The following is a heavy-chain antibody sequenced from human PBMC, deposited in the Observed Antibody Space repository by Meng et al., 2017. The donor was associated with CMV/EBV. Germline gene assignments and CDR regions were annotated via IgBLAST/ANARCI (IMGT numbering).Heavy chain of an antibody. J-gene: IGHJ6*02. CDR1: GGTFNSHG. V-gene: IGHV1-69*13. D-gene: IGHD5-18*01. CDR3: ARGDQGNTAKLPWETHFYCNVDV. Sequence: SVKVSCKASGGTFNSHGITWVRQAPGQGLEWMGGIIPIFRTALYAQKFRGRVTITPDESTSTVYMELSSLTSEDTAVYYCARGDQGNTAKLPWETHFYCNVDVWGQETTVTVSS. CDR2: IIPIFRTA.